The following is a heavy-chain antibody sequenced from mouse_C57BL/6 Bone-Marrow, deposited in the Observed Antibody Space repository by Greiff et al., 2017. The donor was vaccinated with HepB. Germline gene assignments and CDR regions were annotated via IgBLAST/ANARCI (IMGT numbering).Heavy chain of an antibody. Sequence: VQLQQPGAELVKPGASVKLSCKASGYTFTSYWMQWVKQRPGQGLEWIGEIDPSDSYTNYNQKFKGKATLTVDTSSSTAYMQLSSLTSEDSAVYYCASLLLRYWGQGTTLTVSS. CDR2: IDPSDSYT. V-gene: IGHV1-50*01. CDR3: ASLLLRY. J-gene: IGHJ2*01. CDR1: GYTFTSYW. D-gene: IGHD1-1*01.